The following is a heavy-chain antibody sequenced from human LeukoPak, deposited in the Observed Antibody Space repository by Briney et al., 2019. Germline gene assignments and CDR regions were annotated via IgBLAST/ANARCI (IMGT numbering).Heavy chain of an antibody. CDR1: GYTFTGYY. Sequence: ASVKVSCKASGYTFTGYYMHWVRQAPGQGLEWMGWINPNSGGTNYAQKFQGRVTMTRDTSISTAYMELSRLRSDDTAVYYCARPPPHGGYPGYYFDYWGQGTLVTVSS. J-gene: IGHJ4*02. CDR2: INPNSGGT. D-gene: IGHD3-16*01. CDR3: ARPPPHGGYPGYYFDY. V-gene: IGHV1-2*02.